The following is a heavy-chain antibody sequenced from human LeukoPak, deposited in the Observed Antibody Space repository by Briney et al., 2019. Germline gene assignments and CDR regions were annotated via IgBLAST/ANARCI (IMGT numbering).Heavy chain of an antibody. CDR3: ARGAIAVAGTEWFDP. Sequence: PSGTLSLTCAVSGGSISSSTWWNWVRQPPGRGLEWIGEIYHSGSTNYNPSLKSRVTISVDTSKNQFSLKLSSVTAADTAVYYCARGAIAVAGTEWFDPWGQGTLVTVSS. V-gene: IGHV4-4*02. CDR1: GGSISSSTW. D-gene: IGHD6-19*01. CDR2: IYHSGST. J-gene: IGHJ5*02.